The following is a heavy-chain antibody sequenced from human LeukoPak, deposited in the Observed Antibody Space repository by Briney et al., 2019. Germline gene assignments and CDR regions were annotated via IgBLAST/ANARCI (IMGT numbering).Heavy chain of an antibody. J-gene: IGHJ4*02. Sequence: SGGSLRLSCAASGFTFSSFGIHWVRQAPGKGLEWVAVIWYDGSNKYYADSVKGRFTISRDNSKNTLYLQVNSLRAEDTAVYYCARDRQGGFDYWGQGTLVTVSS. D-gene: IGHD1-26*01. CDR2: IWYDGSNK. V-gene: IGHV3-33*08. CDR3: ARDRQGGFDY. CDR1: GFTFSSFG.